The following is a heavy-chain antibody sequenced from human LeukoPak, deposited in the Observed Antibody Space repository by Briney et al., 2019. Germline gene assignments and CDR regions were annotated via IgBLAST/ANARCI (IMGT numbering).Heavy chain of an antibody. D-gene: IGHD3-22*01. CDR3: AKESDDYYDNSASYPGH. V-gene: IGHV3-23*01. CDR2: MSSSDDST. Sequence: PGGSLRLSCAASGFSFSSYGMSWVRQAPGKGLEWVSGMSSSDDSTYYADSVKGRFTISRDNSKNTLYLQMNSLRAEDTAIYYCAKESDDYYDNSASYPGHWGQGTLVTVSS. CDR1: GFSFSSYG. J-gene: IGHJ4*02.